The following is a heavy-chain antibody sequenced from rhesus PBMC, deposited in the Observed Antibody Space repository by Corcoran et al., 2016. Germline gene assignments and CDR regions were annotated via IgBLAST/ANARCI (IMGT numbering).Heavy chain of an antibody. J-gene: IGHJ5-1*01. Sequence: QVQLVQSGAEVKKPGSSVKVSCKASGFTFGSYAISWVRQAPGQGLEWMGVISPLVGITNYAERFQGRVTITADTSTSTAYMELSSLRSEDTAVYYCARGLGNRFDVWGPGVLVTVSS. CDR2: ISPLVGIT. CDR3: ARGLGNRFDV. D-gene: IGHD3-34*01. CDR1: GFTFGSYA. V-gene: IGHV1-198*02.